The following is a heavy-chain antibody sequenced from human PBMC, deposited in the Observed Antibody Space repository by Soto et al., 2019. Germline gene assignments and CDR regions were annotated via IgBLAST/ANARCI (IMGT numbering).Heavy chain of an antibody. J-gene: IGHJ6*03. CDR3: ARDGFEIFGEVIRARYYSYYYMDV. V-gene: IGHV3-74*01. CDR1: GFTFSSYW. Sequence: PGGSLRLSCAASGFTFSSYWMHWVRQAPGKGLVWVSRINSDGSSTSYADSVKGRFTISRDNAKNTLYLQMNSLRAEDTAVYYCARDGFEIFGEVIRARYYSYYYMDVWGKGTTVTVSS. D-gene: IGHD3-3*01. CDR2: INSDGSST.